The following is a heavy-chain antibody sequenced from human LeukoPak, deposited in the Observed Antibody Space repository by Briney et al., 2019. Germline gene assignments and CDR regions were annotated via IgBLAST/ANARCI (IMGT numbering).Heavy chain of an antibody. Sequence: GGSLRLSCAASGFTFSSYWMTWVRQAPGKGLEWVGNIKGDGSEKYYVDSVKGRFTISRDNAKNSLYLQMNSLRAEDTAVYYCAKDLGWIQFCYWGQGTLVTVSS. CDR2: IKGDGSEK. CDR1: GFTFSSYW. CDR3: AKDLGWIQFCY. J-gene: IGHJ4*02. D-gene: IGHD5-18*01. V-gene: IGHV3-7*01.